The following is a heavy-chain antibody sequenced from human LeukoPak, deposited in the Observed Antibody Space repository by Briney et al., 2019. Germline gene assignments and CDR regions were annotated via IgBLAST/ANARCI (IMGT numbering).Heavy chain of an antibody. CDR1: GFTFSSYE. D-gene: IGHD6-19*01. J-gene: IGHJ4*02. CDR2: IYSGGST. Sequence: GGSLRLSCAASGFTFSSYEMNWVRQAPGKGLEWVSVIYSGGSTYYADSVKGRFTISRDNSKNTLYLQMNSLRAEDTAVYYCARVISSGWLDYWGQGTLVTVSS. CDR3: ARVISSGWLDY. V-gene: IGHV3-66*01.